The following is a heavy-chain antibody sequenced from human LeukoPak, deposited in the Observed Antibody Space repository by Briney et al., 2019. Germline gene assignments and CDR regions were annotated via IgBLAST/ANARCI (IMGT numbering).Heavy chain of an antibody. CDR1: GFTFSSYA. V-gene: IGHV3-30-3*01. CDR2: ISYDGSNK. D-gene: IGHD1-26*01. Sequence: GGSLRLSCAASGFTFSSYAMHWVRQAPGKGLEWVAVISYDGSNKYYADSVKGRFTISRDNSKNTLYLQMNSLRAEDTAVYYCARDISGGSYYKPEPRDAFDIWGQGTMVTVSS. CDR3: ARDISGGSYYKPEPRDAFDI. J-gene: IGHJ3*02.